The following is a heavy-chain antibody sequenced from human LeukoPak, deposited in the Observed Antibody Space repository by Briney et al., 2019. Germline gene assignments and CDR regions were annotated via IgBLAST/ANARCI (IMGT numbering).Heavy chain of an antibody. Sequence: PGGSLRLSCAAYGFTFSSYAMSWVRQAPGEGLEWVSAISGSGGSTYYAVSVKGRFTISRDNSKNTQYLQMNSLRAEDTAVYYCAKGPYSSRPHYLDYWGRGTLVSDSS. D-gene: IGHD6-13*01. J-gene: IGHJ4*02. CDR2: ISGSGGST. V-gene: IGHV3-23*01. CDR1: GFTFSSYA. CDR3: AKGPYSSRPHYLDY.